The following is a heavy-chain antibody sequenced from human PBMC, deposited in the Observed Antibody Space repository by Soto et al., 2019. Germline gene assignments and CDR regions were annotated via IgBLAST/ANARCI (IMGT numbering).Heavy chain of an antibody. J-gene: IGHJ4*02. CDR2: IFSNDKK. Sequence: QVTLKESGPVLVKPTETLTLTCTVSGLSFRNVRTGVSWIRQPPGKALEWLAHIFSNDKKSYSTSLKTRLSISRGAFNMANMDPVDTATYYCVRIREAAVAGMDFDYWGQGTRVIVSS. CDR3: VRIREAAVAGMDFDY. CDR1: GLSFRNVRTG. D-gene: IGHD6-19*01. V-gene: IGHV2-26*01.